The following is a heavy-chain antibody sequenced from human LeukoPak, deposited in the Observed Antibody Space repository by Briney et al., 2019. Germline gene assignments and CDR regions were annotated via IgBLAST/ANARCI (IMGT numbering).Heavy chain of an antibody. Sequence: GGSLRLSCAASGFTFSSYAMSWVRQAPGKGLEWVSASSGSGGSTYYADSVKGRFTISRDNSKNTLYLQMNSLRAEDTAVYYCARGSYGPQYYYGMDVWGQGTTVTVSS. CDR1: GFTFSSYA. CDR2: SSGSGGST. D-gene: IGHD5-18*01. J-gene: IGHJ6*02. V-gene: IGHV3-23*01. CDR3: ARGSYGPQYYYGMDV.